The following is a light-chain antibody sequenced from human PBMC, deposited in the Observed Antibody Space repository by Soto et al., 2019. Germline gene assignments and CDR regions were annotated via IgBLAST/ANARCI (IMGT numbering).Light chain of an antibody. J-gene: IGLJ2*01. CDR3: SSYAGSKNLV. Sequence: QSALTQPPSASGSPGQSVTISCTGTSSDVGGYNSVSWYQQHPGKAHKLVIYEVSKRPSGVPDRFSASKSDNTASLTVSGLQAEDEADYYCSSYAGSKNLVFGGGTKLTVL. V-gene: IGLV2-8*01. CDR2: EVS. CDR1: SSDVGGYNS.